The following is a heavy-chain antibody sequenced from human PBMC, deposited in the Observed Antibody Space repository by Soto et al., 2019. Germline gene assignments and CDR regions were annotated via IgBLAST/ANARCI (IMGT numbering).Heavy chain of an antibody. V-gene: IGHV3-30-3*01. J-gene: IGHJ3*02. CDR2: ISYDGSNK. Sequence: QVQLVESGGGVVQPGRSLRLSCAASGFTFSSYAMHWVRQAPGKGLEWVAVISYDGSNKYYADSVKGRFTISRDNSKNXLXXQMNSLRAEDTAVYYCARERVYYYDSSGYRDAFDIWGQGTMVTVSS. CDR3: ARERVYYYDSSGYRDAFDI. CDR1: GFTFSSYA. D-gene: IGHD3-22*01.